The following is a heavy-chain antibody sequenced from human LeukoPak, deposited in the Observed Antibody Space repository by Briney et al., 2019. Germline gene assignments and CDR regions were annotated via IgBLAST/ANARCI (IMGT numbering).Heavy chain of an antibody. CDR3: ARDRVERFLEWLLPGTFDY. V-gene: IGHV3-21*01. CDR2: ISSSSIYI. J-gene: IGHJ4*02. D-gene: IGHD3-3*01. Sequence: GGSLRLSCAASGFTFSSYSMNWVRQAPGKGLEWVSSISSSSIYIYYADSVKGRFTISRDNDKNSLYLQMNRLRAEDTAVYYCARDRVERFLEWLLPGTFDYWGRGTLVTVSS. CDR1: GFTFSSYS.